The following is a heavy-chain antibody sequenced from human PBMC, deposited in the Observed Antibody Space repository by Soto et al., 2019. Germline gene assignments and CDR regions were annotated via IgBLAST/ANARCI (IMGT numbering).Heavy chain of an antibody. Sequence: QVQLVESGGGVVQPGRSLRLSCAASGFTLSSYGMHWVRQAPGKGLEWVAVISYDGSNKYYADSVKGRFTISRDNSKNTLYLQMNSLRAEDTAVYYCAKDLWELHAFDIWGQGTMVTVSS. CDR3: AKDLWELHAFDI. CDR2: ISYDGSNK. V-gene: IGHV3-30*18. D-gene: IGHD1-26*01. CDR1: GFTLSSYG. J-gene: IGHJ3*02.